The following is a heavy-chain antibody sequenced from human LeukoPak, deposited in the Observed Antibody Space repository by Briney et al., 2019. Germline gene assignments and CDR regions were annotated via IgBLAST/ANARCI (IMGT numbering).Heavy chain of an antibody. V-gene: IGHV3-74*01. J-gene: IGHJ4*02. CDR2: INSDGSST. D-gene: IGHD2-15*01. CDR1: GFTLSSYW. Sequence: GGSLRLSCAASGFTLSSYWMHWVRQAPGKGLVWVSRINSDGSSTTYADSVKGRFTISRDNAKNTLYLQMNSLRAEDTAVYYCASDVVVVVAATMGGDSPGYWGQGTLVTVSS. CDR3: ASDVVVVVAATMGGDSPGY.